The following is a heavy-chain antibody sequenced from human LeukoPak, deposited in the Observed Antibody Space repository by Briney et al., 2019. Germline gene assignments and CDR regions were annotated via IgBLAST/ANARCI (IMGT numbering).Heavy chain of an antibody. CDR2: ISSNSKYI. V-gene: IGHV3-21*01. Sequence: PGGSLRLSCAASGFTFSNYSMNWVRQAPGKGLEWVPSISSNSKYIYYADSVKGRFTISRDNAKNSLYLQMNSLRAEDTAMYYCARDVYDILTGYPYWGQGTLVTVSS. J-gene: IGHJ4*02. D-gene: IGHD3-9*01. CDR1: GFTFSNYS. CDR3: ARDVYDILTGYPY.